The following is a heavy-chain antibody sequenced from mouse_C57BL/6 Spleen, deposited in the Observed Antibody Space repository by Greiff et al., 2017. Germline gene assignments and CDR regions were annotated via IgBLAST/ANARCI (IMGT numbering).Heavy chain of an antibody. J-gene: IGHJ3*01. D-gene: IGHD2-5*01. CDR1: GFTFSRYA. CDR2: LSSGGDYI. V-gene: IGHV5-9-1*02. Sequence: EVQLVESGEGLVKPGGSLKLSCAASGFTFSRYAMSWVRQTPEKRLEWVAYLSSGGDYIYYADTVYGRFTISRDNARNTLYLQMSMWKSEDTAMYYCTRDRAYSTSWFAYGGQGTLVTVSA. CDR3: TRDRAYSTSWFAY.